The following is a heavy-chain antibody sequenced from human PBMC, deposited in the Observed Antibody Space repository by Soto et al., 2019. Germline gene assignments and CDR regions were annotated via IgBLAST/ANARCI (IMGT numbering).Heavy chain of an antibody. V-gene: IGHV4-61*01. CDR3: ARAGTTMVRGVISGWFDP. CDR2: IYYSGST. J-gene: IGHJ5*02. CDR1: GGSISSGPYY. Sequence: SETLPLTCTVSGGSISSGPYYWSWIRQPPGKGLEWIGYIYYSGSTNYNPSLKSRVTISVDTSKNQFSLKLSSVTAADTAVYYCARAGTTMVRGVISGWFDPWGQGTLVTVSS. D-gene: IGHD3-10*01.